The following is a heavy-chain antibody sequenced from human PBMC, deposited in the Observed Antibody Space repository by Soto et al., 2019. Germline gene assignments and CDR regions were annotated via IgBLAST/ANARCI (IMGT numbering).Heavy chain of an antibody. V-gene: IGHV3-9*01. J-gene: IGHJ6*02. CDR1: GFILNNYA. D-gene: IGHD3-22*01. CDR2: ITWNSGNI. CDR3: ARDTGDSSGYYYYYYYGMDV. Sequence: GGSLRLSCAASGFILNNYAMHWVRQAPGKGLEWVSGITWNSGNIGYADSVKGRFTISRDNAENSLYLQMNSLRPEDTALYYCARDTGDSSGYYYYYYYGMDVWGQGTTVTVSS.